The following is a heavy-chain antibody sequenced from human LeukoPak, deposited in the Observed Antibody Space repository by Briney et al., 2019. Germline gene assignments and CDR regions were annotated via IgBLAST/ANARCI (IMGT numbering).Heavy chain of an antibody. J-gene: IGHJ3*02. CDR1: GGSFSGYY. CDR2: INHSGST. Sequence: SETLSLTCAVYGGSFSGYYWSWIRQPPGKGLEWIGEINHSGSTNYNPSLKSRVTISVDTSKNQFSLELSSVTAADTAVYYCARYCSSTSCYSLLLDAFDIWGQGTMVTVSS. V-gene: IGHV4-34*01. CDR3: ARYCSSTSCYSLLLDAFDI. D-gene: IGHD2-2*01.